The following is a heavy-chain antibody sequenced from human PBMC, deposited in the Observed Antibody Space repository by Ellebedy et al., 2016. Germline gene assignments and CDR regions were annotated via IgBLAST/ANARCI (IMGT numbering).Heavy chain of an antibody. CDR2: INHSGST. D-gene: IGHD6-6*01. CDR3: ARDDHIAARGGVDY. Sequence: SQTLSLTCAVYGGSFSGYYWTWIRQPPGKGLEWIGEINHSGSTNYNPSLKSRVTISVDTSKNQFSLKLSSVTAADTAVYYCARDDHIAARGGVDYWGQGTLVTVSS. CDR1: GGSFSGYY. V-gene: IGHV4-34*01. J-gene: IGHJ4*02.